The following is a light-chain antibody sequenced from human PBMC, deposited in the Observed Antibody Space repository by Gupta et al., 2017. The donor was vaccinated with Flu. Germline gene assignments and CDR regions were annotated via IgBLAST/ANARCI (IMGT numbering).Light chain of an antibody. J-gene: IGLJ2*01. CDR2: DVN. V-gene: IGLV2-11*01. CDR3: CQSAGRYTFV. CDR1: SSDVGGYNY. Sequence: QSALTQPRSVSRSPGQSVTISCTGTSSDVGGYNYVSWYQQHPGKAPKLMIYDVNKRPSGAPDRCAAYKAATTALLPISGVQAEDEAYDYSCQSAGRYTFVFGRGTKLTVL.